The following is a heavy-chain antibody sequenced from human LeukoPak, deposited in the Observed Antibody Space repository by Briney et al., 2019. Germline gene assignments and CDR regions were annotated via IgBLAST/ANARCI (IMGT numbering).Heavy chain of an antibody. CDR3: AREFRYFDWLSPFDY. V-gene: IGHV4-4*07. J-gene: IGHJ4*02. CDR1: GGSISSYY. Sequence: PSETLSLTCTVSGGSISSYYWSWIRQPAGKGLEWIGRIYTSGSTNYNPSLKSRVTMPVDTSKNQFSLKLSSVTAADTAVYYCAREFRYFDWLSPFDYWGQGTLVTVSS. CDR2: IYTSGST. D-gene: IGHD3-9*01.